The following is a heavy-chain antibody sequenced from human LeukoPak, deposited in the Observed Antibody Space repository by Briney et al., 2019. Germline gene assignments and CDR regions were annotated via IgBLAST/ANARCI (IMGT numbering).Heavy chain of an antibody. J-gene: IGHJ4*02. CDR2: INAGNGNT. CDR1: GYTFTSYA. CDR3: ARGPLYDYVWGSYLSY. V-gene: IGHV1-3*01. Sequence: ASVKVSCKASGYTFTSYAMHWVRQAPGQRLEWMGWINAGNGNTKYSQKFQGRVTITRDTSASTAYMGLSSLRSEDTAVYYCARGPLYDYVWGSYLSYWGQGTLVTVSS. D-gene: IGHD3-16*02.